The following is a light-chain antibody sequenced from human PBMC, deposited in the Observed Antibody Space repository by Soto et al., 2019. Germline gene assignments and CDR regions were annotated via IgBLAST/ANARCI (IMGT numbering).Light chain of an antibody. CDR1: SGHSSYA. J-gene: IGLJ3*02. CDR2: LNSDGSH. CDR3: QTWGTGAWV. Sequence: QSVLTQSPSASASLGASVKLTCTLSSGHSSYAIAWHQQQPEKGPRYLMKLNSDGSHSKWDGIPDRFSGSSSGAERYLTISSLQSEDEADYYCQTWGTGAWVFGGGTKLTVL. V-gene: IGLV4-69*01.